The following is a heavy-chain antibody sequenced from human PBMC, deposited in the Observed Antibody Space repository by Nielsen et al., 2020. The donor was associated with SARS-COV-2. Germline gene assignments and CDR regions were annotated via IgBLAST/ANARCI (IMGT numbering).Heavy chain of an antibody. Sequence: GESLKISFAASGFTFSSYSMNLVRQAQGKGLEWVSSISSSSSYIYYADSVKGRFTISRDNAKNSLYLQMNSLRAEDTAVYYCAIIWSGYTDAFDIWGQGTMVTVSS. CDR2: ISSSSSYI. CDR3: AIIWSGYTDAFDI. D-gene: IGHD3-3*01. CDR1: GFTFSSYS. V-gene: IGHV3-21*01. J-gene: IGHJ3*02.